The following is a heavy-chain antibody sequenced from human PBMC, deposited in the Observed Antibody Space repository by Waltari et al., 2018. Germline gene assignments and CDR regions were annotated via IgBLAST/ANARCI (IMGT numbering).Heavy chain of an antibody. CDR2: IYYSGST. CDR3: ATEYSGSYYPNVLYYYYYGMDV. CDR1: GGSISSSSYY. Sequence: QLQLQESGPGLVKPSETLSLTCTVSGGSISSSSYYWGWIRQTPGKGLEWIGSIYYSGSTYYNPSLKSRVTISVDTSKNQFSLKLSSVTAADTAVYYCATEYSGSYYPNVLYYYYYGMDVWGQGTTVTVSS. J-gene: IGHJ6*02. D-gene: IGHD1-26*01. V-gene: IGHV4-39*07.